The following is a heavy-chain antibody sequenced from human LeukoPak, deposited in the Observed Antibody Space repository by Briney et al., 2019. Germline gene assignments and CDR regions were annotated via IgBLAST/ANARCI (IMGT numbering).Heavy chain of an antibody. D-gene: IGHD3-3*01. V-gene: IGHV4-59*01. J-gene: IGHJ6*02. CDR1: GGSISSSY. CDR2: MDYSGST. Sequence: PSETLSLSCTVSGGSISSSYWSWIRQPPGKGLEWIGYMDYSGSTNYNPSLKSRVTISADTSKNQFSLKLSSVTAADTAVYYCARHFWSGRTNYYYSSMDVWGRGTTVTVSS. CDR3: ARHFWSGRTNYYYSSMDV.